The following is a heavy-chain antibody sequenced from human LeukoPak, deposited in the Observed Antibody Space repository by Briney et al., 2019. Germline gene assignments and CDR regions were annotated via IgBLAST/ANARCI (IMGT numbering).Heavy chain of an antibody. J-gene: IGHJ5*02. CDR3: ARRGSQYNWFDP. Sequence: GESLKISCKGYGFKFTNYWIGWVRQMPGKGLDFIGIIHPRDSETRYSPSFQGQVTISADKSISTAYLQWSSLKASDTAMYYCARRGSQYNWFDPWGQGTLVTVSS. CDR2: IHPRDSET. V-gene: IGHV5-51*01. CDR1: GFKFTNYW. D-gene: IGHD3-16*01.